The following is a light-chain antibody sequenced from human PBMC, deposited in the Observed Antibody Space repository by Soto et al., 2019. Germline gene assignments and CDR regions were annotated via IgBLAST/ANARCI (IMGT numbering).Light chain of an antibody. V-gene: IGLV1-44*01. CDR1: SSNIGSKT. J-gene: IGLJ2*01. CDR3: AAWDDSLNGVV. CDR2: NNN. Sequence: QSALTQPPSASGTPGQRVTISCSGSSSNIGSKTVSWYQQLPGTAPKLLIYNNNQRPSGVPDRFSGSKSGTSASLDISGLQSEDEADYYCAAWDDSLNGVVFGGGTQLTVL.